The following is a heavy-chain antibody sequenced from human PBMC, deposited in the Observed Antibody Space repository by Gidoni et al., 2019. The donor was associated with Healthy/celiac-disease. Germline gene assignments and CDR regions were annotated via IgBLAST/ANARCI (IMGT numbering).Heavy chain of an antibody. CDR3: ARAPGDYYGSGSYLDGMDV. D-gene: IGHD3-10*01. Sequence: EVQLVESGGGLVKPGGSLRLSCAASGFTFSSYSMNWVRQAPGKGLEWVSSISSSSSYIYYADSVKGRFTISRDNDKNSLYLQMNSLRAEDTAVYYCARAPGDYYGSGSYLDGMDVWGQGTTVTVSS. CDR2: ISSSSSYI. V-gene: IGHV3-21*01. CDR1: GFTFSSYS. J-gene: IGHJ6*02.